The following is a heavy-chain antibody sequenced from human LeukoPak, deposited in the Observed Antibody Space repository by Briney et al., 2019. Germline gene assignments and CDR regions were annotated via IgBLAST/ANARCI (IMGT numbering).Heavy chain of an antibody. Sequence: PGGSLRLSCAASGFTFSSYAMSWVRQAPGKGLEWVSAISGSGGSTYYTDSVKGRFTISRDNSKNTLYLQMNSLRAEDTAVYYCARLDCSSTSCYTGHSFDYWGQGTLVTVSS. V-gene: IGHV3-23*01. J-gene: IGHJ4*02. CDR3: ARLDCSSTSCYTGHSFDY. CDR1: GFTFSSYA. D-gene: IGHD2-2*02. CDR2: ISGSGGST.